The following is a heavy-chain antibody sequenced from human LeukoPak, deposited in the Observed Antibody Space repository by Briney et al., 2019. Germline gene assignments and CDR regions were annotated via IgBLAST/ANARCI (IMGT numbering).Heavy chain of an antibody. V-gene: IGHV3-11*06. J-gene: IGHJ3*02. CDR3: AKGRDAFDI. CDR2: ISSGSSYT. CDR1: GFTFGDYH. D-gene: IGHD3-10*01. Sequence: GGSMCLSCAASGFTFGDYHMSWISQAPGKGLEWVSYISSGSSYTNSADSVKGRFTISRDNAENSLFLQMNSLRAEDTAVYYCAKGRDAFDIWGQGTMVTVSS.